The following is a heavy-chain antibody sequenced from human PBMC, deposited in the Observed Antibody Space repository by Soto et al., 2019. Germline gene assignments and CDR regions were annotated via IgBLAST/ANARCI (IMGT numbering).Heavy chain of an antibody. V-gene: IGHV1-3*04. J-gene: IGHJ4*02. Sequence: ASVKVSCKASGYTFTNYAIHWVRQVPGQRLEWMGWINTGNGKTKYSQKFQGRVTISRDTSASTAYMELSSLRSEDTAVYYCARDGAVARTINFDYWGQGTLVTVSS. CDR3: ARDGAVARTINFDY. D-gene: IGHD6-19*01. CDR2: INTGNGKT. CDR1: GYTFTNYA.